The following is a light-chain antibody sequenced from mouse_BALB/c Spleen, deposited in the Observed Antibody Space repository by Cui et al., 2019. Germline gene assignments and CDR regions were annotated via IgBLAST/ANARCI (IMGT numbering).Light chain of an antibody. Sequence: QIVLTQSPAIMSASPGEEVTRTCSASSSVSYMYWYQQKPGSSPRLLIYDTSNLASGVPVRFSGSGSGTSYSLTISRMEAEDAATYYCQQWSSYPLTFGAGTKLELK. CDR1: SSVSY. J-gene: IGKJ5*01. V-gene: IGKV4-55*01. CDR3: QQWSSYPLT. CDR2: DTS.